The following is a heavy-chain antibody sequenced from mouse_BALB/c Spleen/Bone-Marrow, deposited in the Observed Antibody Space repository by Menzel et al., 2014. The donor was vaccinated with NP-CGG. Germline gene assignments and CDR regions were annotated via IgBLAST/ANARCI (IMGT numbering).Heavy chain of an antibody. CDR1: GFTFSSYS. CDR3: ARQVGLRVDY. D-gene: IGHD3-1*01. J-gene: IGHJ4*01. V-gene: IGHV5-12-2*01. CDR2: ISNGGGST. Sequence: EVQRVESGGGLVQPGGSLKLSCAASGFTFSSYSMSWVRQTPEKRLEWVAYISNGGGSTYYPDTVKGRFNISRDNAKNTLYLQMSSLKSEDTAMYYCARQVGLRVDYWGQGSSVTVSS.